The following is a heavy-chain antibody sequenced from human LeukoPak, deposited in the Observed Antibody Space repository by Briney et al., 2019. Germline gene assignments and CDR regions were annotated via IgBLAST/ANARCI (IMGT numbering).Heavy chain of an antibody. CDR3: ARDLTDIVVVVAATGPGGFDP. D-gene: IGHD2-15*01. V-gene: IGHV3-21*01. Sequence: GGSLRLSCAASGFTFSSYSMNWVRQAPGKGLEWVSSISSSSSYIYYADSVKGRFTISRDNAKNSLYLQMNSLRAKDTAVYYCARDLTDIVVVVAATGPGGFDPWGQGTLVTVSS. CDR1: GFTFSSYS. CDR2: ISSSSSYI. J-gene: IGHJ5*02.